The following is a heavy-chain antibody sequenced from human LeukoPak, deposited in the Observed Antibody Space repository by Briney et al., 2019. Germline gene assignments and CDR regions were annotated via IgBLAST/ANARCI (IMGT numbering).Heavy chain of an antibody. CDR3: ARDHREVTGHSDAFDI. CDR2: IYTSGST. J-gene: IGHJ3*02. D-gene: IGHD4-11*01. V-gene: IGHV4-61*02. Sequence: PSETLSLTCAVSGGSISSSYYYWGWIRQPPGKGLEWIGRIYTSGSTNYNPSLKSRVTMSVDTSKNQFSLKLSSVTAADTAVYYCARDHREVTGHSDAFDIWGQGTMVTVSS. CDR1: GGSISSSYYY.